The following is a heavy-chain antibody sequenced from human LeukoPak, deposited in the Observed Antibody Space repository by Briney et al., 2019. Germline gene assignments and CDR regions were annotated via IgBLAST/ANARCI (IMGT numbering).Heavy chain of an antibody. J-gene: IGHJ5*02. Sequence: SETPSLTCAVYGGSFSGYYWSWIRQPPGKGLEWIGEINHSGSTNYNPSLKSRVTISVDTSKNQFSLKLSSVTAADTAVYYCARRHLIGYCSSTSCYRGHNWFDPWGQGTLVTVSS. V-gene: IGHV4-34*01. CDR3: ARRHLIGYCSSTSCYRGHNWFDP. CDR2: INHSGST. CDR1: GGSFSGYY. D-gene: IGHD2-2*02.